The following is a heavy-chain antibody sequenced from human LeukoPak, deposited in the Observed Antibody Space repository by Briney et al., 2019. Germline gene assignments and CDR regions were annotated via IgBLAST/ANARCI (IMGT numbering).Heavy chain of an antibody. D-gene: IGHD2-2*01. CDR1: GYTLTELS. V-gene: IGHV1-2*02. CDR3: ARDPLDVVVVPATKGVDYYYYYYMDV. Sequence: ASVKVSCKVSGYTLTELSMHWVRQAPGKGLEWMGWINPNSGGTNYAQKFQGRVTMTRDTSISTAYMELSRLRSDDTAVYYCARDPLDVVVVPATKGVDYYYYYYMDVWGKGTTVTISS. CDR2: INPNSGGT. J-gene: IGHJ6*03.